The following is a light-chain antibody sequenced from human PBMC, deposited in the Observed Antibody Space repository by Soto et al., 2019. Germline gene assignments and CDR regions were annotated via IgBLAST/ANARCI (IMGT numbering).Light chain of an antibody. CDR3: QQYATSPLT. Sequence: EIVLTQSPGTLSVSPGERATLSCRASQSVGRNYLAWYQQKPGQAPRLRIHGASNRATGIPDRFSGSGSETDFTLTISRLETEDFAVYYCQQYATSPLTFGGGTKVETK. CDR2: GAS. V-gene: IGKV3-20*01. CDR1: QSVGRNY. J-gene: IGKJ4*01.